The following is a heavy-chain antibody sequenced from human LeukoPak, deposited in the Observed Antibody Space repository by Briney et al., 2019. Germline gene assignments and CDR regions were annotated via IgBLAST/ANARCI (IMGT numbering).Heavy chain of an antibody. CDR3: ARVGRGLYCSGGSCSRFSYYYMDV. CDR2: ITSSGSTI. D-gene: IGHD2-15*01. V-gene: IGHV3-11*04. J-gene: IGHJ6*03. Sequence: GGSLRLSCAASGFTFSDYYMSWIRQAPGKGLEWVSYITSSGSTIYYADSVTGRFTISRDNAKNSLYLLMNSLRAEDTAVYYCARVGRGLYCSGGSCSRFSYYYMDVWGKGTTVTVSS. CDR1: GFTFSDYY.